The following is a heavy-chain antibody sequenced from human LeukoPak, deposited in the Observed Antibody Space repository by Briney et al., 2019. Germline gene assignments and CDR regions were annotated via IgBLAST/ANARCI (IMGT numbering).Heavy chain of an antibody. Sequence: SETLSLTCTVSGGSISSYYWSWIRQPAGKGLEWIGRIYSSGSTDYNPSLKSRVTMSVDTSKNQFSVKLSSVTVADTAVYYCVREGRYGDYEGYWGQGTLVTVSS. CDR2: IYSSGST. J-gene: IGHJ4*02. D-gene: IGHD4-17*01. CDR1: GGSISSYY. CDR3: VREGRYGDYEGY. V-gene: IGHV4-4*07.